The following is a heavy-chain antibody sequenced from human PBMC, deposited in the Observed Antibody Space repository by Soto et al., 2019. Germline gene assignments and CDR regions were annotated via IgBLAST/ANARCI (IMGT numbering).Heavy chain of an antibody. Sequence: GASVKVSCKASGGTFSSYAISWVRQAPGQGLEWMGGIIPIFGTANYAQKFQGRITITADESTSTAYMELSSLRSEDTAVYYCARDARPYYDSSGYYPFFDYWGQGTLVTVSS. J-gene: IGHJ4*02. D-gene: IGHD3-22*01. CDR1: GGTFSSYA. CDR3: ARDARPYYDSSGYYPFFDY. CDR2: IIPIFGTA. V-gene: IGHV1-69*13.